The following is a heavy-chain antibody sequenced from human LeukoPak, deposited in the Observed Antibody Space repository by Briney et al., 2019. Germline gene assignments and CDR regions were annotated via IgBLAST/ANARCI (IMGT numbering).Heavy chain of an antibody. D-gene: IGHD3-22*01. Sequence: QPGGSLRLSCTASGFIFSDYAMSWVRQTPGKGLEWVSTISGSGGSKYYADSVKGRFTISRDNSKNTLYLQMNSLRAEDTAVYYCAKDRHYYDSSGYYEYDYWGQGTLVTVSS. CDR3: AKDRHYYDSSGYYEYDY. V-gene: IGHV3-23*01. CDR1: GFIFSDYA. J-gene: IGHJ4*02. CDR2: ISGSGGSK.